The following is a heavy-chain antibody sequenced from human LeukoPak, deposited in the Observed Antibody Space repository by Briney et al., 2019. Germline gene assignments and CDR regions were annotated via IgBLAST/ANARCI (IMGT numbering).Heavy chain of an antibody. CDR2: ISYDGTNK. CDR3: AKSKRGSSWMGDFDY. CDR1: GFTFSNYA. J-gene: IGHJ4*02. V-gene: IGHV3-30*04. Sequence: GGSLRLSCAASGFTFSNYAMHWVRQAPGKGLEWVAVISYDGTNKYYTDSVKGRFTISRDNSKNTLYLQVNSLRTEDTAVYYCAKSKRGSSWMGDFDYWGQGTLGTVSS. D-gene: IGHD6-13*01.